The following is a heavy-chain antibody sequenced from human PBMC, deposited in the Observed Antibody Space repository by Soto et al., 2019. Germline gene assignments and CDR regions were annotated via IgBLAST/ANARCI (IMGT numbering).Heavy chain of an antibody. J-gene: IGHJ6*02. D-gene: IGHD3-9*01. V-gene: IGHV4-59*01. Sequence: PSETRSLTCNVSGASMRSYSWTWMRLSPGKGLEWIGDIFYSGSSNLNPSLRSRLSISIDTSKNKFSLMLKSVTAADTAVYYCARDLRCCGLDVWGQGTTVTVLL. CDR1: GASMRSYS. CDR2: IFYSGSS. CDR3: ARDLRCCGLDV.